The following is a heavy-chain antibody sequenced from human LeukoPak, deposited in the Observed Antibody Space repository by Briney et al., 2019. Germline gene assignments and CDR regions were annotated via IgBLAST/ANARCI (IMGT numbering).Heavy chain of an antibody. CDR3: ARGVRYSYGFDY. V-gene: IGHV4-34*01. Sequence: PSETLSLTCAVYGGSFSGYYWSWIRQPPGNGLEWIGEINHSGSTNYNPSLKSRVTISVDTSKNQFSLKLSSVTAADTAVYYCARGVRYSYGFDYWGQGTLVTVSS. D-gene: IGHD5-18*01. CDR1: GGSFSGYY. J-gene: IGHJ4*02. CDR2: INHSGST.